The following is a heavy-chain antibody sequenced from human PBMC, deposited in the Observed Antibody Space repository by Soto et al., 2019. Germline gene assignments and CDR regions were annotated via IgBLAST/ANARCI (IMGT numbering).Heavy chain of an antibody. Sequence: GVSLKISCKGSGYSFTSYWISWVRQMPGKGLEWMGRIDPSDSYINYSPSFQGHVTISVDTSTSTAYLQWSSLKASDDAMYYCARSSTRIAADAFDIWGQGTVVTVSS. CDR1: GYSFTSYW. CDR2: IDPSDSYI. J-gene: IGHJ3*02. V-gene: IGHV5-10-1*01. D-gene: IGHD6-6*01. CDR3: ARSSTRIAADAFDI.